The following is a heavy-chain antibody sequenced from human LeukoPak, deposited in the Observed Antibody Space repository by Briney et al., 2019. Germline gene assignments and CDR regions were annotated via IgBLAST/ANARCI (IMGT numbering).Heavy chain of an antibody. D-gene: IGHD1-1*01. Sequence: SETLSLTCTVSGGSISSSSYYWGWIRQPPGKGLEWIGSIYYSGGTYYNPSLKSRVTISVDTSKNQFSLKLSSVTAADTAVYYCARHWPQRRSDAFDIWGQGTMVTVSS. J-gene: IGHJ3*02. CDR3: ARHWPQRRSDAFDI. V-gene: IGHV4-39*01. CDR2: IYYSGGT. CDR1: GGSISSSSYY.